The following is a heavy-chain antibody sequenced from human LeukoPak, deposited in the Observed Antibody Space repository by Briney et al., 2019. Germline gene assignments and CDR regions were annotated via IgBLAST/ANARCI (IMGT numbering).Heavy chain of an antibody. V-gene: IGHV1-46*01. Sequence: ASVKVSCKASGYTFTSYYMHWVRQAPGQGLEWMGIINPSGGSTSYAQKFQGRVTLTRDTSISTAYMELSGLKSDDTAVYYCARDGPSIMIDFDYWGQGTLVTVSS. J-gene: IGHJ4*02. CDR3: ARDGPSIMIDFDY. D-gene: IGHD3-22*01. CDR1: GYTFTSYY. CDR2: INPSGGST.